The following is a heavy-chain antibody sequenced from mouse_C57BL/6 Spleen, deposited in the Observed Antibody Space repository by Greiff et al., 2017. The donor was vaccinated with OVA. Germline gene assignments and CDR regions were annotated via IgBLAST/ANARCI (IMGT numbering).Heavy chain of an antibody. V-gene: IGHV1-80*01. D-gene: IGHD1-1*01. CDR1: GYAFSSYW. CDR2: IYPGDGDT. Sequence: ESGAELVKPGASVKISCKASGYAFSSYWMNWVKQRPGKGLEWIGQIYPGDGDTNYNGKFKGKATLTADKSSSTADMQLSSLTSEDSAVYFCARDHYCSSPYFDYWGQGTTLTVSS. CDR3: ARDHYCSSPYFDY. J-gene: IGHJ2*01.